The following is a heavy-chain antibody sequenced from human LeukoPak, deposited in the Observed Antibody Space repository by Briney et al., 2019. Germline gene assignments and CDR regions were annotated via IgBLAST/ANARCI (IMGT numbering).Heavy chain of an antibody. CDR2: IYYSGST. V-gene: IGHV4-39*07. J-gene: IGHJ4*02. D-gene: IGHD3-10*01. Sequence: SETLSLTCTVSGGSINNNDFFWGWVRQPPGKGLEWIGTIYYSGSTYYSPSLKSRVTISEDTSKNQFSLKLNSVTAADTAVYYCARSAYGSGPPFSLDYWGQGTLVTVSS. CDR3: ARSAYGSGPPFSLDY. CDR1: GGSINNNDFF.